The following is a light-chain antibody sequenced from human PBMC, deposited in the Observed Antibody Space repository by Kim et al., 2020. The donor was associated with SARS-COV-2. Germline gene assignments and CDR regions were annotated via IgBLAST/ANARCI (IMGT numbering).Light chain of an antibody. CDR2: YDS. CDR1: NSGVRG. J-gene: IGLJ3*02. CDR3: QAWDSGSDHWV. Sequence: SYELTQPPSVSVAPGETARITCGGDNSGVRGVHWYQQKAGQAPVLVLYYDSDRPSGIPERFSGSNPGDTATLTITRGEAGDEADYWCQAWDSGSDHWVFGGGTQLTVL. V-gene: IGLV3-21*04.